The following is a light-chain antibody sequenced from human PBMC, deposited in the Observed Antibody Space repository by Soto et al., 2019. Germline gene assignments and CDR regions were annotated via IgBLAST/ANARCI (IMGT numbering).Light chain of an antibody. CDR3: QQSYSLPWT. CDR1: QSISTY. J-gene: IGKJ1*01. Sequence: DIQLTQSPSSLSASVGDRVTITCRASQSISTYLNWYQQKPGKAPKLLIYTASGLQSGVPSRFSGSGSGTDFTLTISSLQPEDFASYYCQQSYSLPWTFCPGTKVEIK. V-gene: IGKV1-39*01. CDR2: TAS.